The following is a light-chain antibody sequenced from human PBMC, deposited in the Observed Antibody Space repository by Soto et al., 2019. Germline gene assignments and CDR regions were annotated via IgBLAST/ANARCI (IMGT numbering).Light chain of an antibody. CDR2: GAS. V-gene: IGKV3-20*01. Sequence: EIVLTQSPGTLSLSPGERATLSCRASQSVSTNYLAWYQRKPGQAPRLLIYGASNRATGIPERFSGSGSSKDFTLTSTRLDPADFAVSYCQQYGSAPPTFGPGTKVEIK. J-gene: IGKJ1*01. CDR1: QSVSTNY. CDR3: QQYGSAPPT.